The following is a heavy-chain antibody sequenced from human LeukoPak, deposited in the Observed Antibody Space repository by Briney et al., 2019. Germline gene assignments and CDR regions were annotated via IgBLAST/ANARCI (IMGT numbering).Heavy chain of an antibody. J-gene: IGHJ4*02. CDR1: GGSISSYY. CDR2: IYDSGST. Sequence: SETLSLTCTVSGGSISSYYWSWIRQPPGKGLEWIGYIYDSGSTNYNPSLKSRVTISVDTSKNQFSLKLSSVTAADTAVYYCARHAGYSSSWYYFDYWGQGTLVTVSS. V-gene: IGHV4-59*08. CDR3: ARHAGYSSSWYYFDY. D-gene: IGHD6-13*01.